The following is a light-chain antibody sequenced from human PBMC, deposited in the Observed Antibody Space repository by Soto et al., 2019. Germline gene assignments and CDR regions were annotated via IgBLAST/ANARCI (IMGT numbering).Light chain of an antibody. Sequence: EIVLTQSPGTLSLSPGERATLSCRASQSLSKTYLPWYQQKPGQAPRLLIDGASSRATGTPDRFSGSGSGTDFTLTISRLEPEDFAVYYCEQYVRPPWTFGQGTKVDIK. CDR3: EQYVRPPWT. CDR2: GAS. J-gene: IGKJ1*01. CDR1: QSLSKTY. V-gene: IGKV3-20*01.